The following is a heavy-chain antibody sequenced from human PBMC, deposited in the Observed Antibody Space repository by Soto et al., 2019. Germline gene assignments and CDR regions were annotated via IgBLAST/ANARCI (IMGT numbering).Heavy chain of an antibody. J-gene: IGHJ1*01. Sequence: TLSLTCTVSGGSISSNYWTWIRQPPGKGLEWIGYVYNSGSTNYNPSLKSRVTISEDTSKSQFSLKVNSMTAADTAVYYCARYRREAVAGYTLDNWGQGILVTV. D-gene: IGHD6-13*01. CDR1: GGSISSNY. CDR2: VYNSGST. V-gene: IGHV4-59*01. CDR3: ARYRREAVAGYTLDN.